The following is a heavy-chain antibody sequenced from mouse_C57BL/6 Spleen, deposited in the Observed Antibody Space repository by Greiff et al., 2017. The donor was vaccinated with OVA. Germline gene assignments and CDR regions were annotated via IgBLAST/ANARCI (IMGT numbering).Heavy chain of an antibody. V-gene: IGHV1-80*01. D-gene: IGHD1-1*01. CDR1: GYAFSSYW. CDR2: IYPGDGDT. CDR3: ARRGYYGSTYYYAMDY. J-gene: IGHJ4*01. Sequence: QVQLQQSGAELVKPGASVKISCKASGYAFSSYWMNWVKQRPGKGLEWIGQIYPGDGDTNYNGKFKGKATLTADKSSSTAYMQLSSLTSENSAVYFGARRGYYGSTYYYAMDYWVKEPQSPSPQ.